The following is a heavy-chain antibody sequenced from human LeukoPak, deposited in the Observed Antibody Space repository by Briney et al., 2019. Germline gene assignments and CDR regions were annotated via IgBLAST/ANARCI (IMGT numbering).Heavy chain of an antibody. CDR1: GSSISSYY. V-gene: IGHV4-4*07. CDR3: ASGYSSGWDPYYYYMDV. D-gene: IGHD6-19*01. J-gene: IGHJ6*03. CDR2: IYTSGST. Sequence: SETLSLTCTVSGSSISSYYWSWIRQPAGKGLEWIGRIYTSGSTNYNPSLKSRVTMSVDTSKNQFSLKLSSVTAADTAVYYCASGYSSGWDPYYYYMDVWGKGTTVTVSS.